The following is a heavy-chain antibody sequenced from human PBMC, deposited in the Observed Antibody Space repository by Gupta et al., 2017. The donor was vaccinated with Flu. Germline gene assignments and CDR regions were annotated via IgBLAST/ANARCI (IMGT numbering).Heavy chain of an antibody. Sequence: QVQLVQSGAEVKKPGASVKVSCKASGYTFTGHYMHWVRQAPGQGLEWMGWINPNSGGTNYAQKFQGRVTMTRDTSISTAYMELSRLRSDDTAVYYCARDGDYDFWSGLVYGMDVWGQGTTVTVSS. CDR1: GYTFTGHY. V-gene: IGHV1-2*02. CDR3: ARDGDYDFWSGLVYGMDV. J-gene: IGHJ6*02. CDR2: INPNSGGT. D-gene: IGHD3-3*01.